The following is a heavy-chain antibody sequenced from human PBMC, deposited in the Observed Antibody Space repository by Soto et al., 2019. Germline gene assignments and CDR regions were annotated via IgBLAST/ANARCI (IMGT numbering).Heavy chain of an antibody. J-gene: IGHJ4*02. V-gene: IGHV2-5*02. Sequence: QITLKESGPTLVKPTQTLTLTCTFSGFSLSTSGVGVGWIRQPPGKALEWLALLFWDDHRRYSPSLKNRLTSAKDPAQNQRVLTVTNMDPVDTATYYCAPFPWKQLWPRAPLVYWGRGTPVTVSS. CDR2: LFWDDHR. CDR1: GFSLSTSGVG. CDR3: APFPWKQLWPRAPLVY. D-gene: IGHD5-18*01.